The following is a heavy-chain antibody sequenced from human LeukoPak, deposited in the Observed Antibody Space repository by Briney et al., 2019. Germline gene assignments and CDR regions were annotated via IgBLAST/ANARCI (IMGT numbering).Heavy chain of an antibody. Sequence: SETLSLTCTVSGDSISSYYWSWIRQPAGKGLEWIGRIHISETTNNNPSLKSRVTMSLDTSKNQFSLRLSSVTAADTAVYYCAREMEARSSNAFDISGQGTMVTVSS. J-gene: IGHJ3*02. CDR1: GDSISSYY. CDR2: IHISETT. D-gene: IGHD1-26*01. CDR3: AREMEARSSNAFDI. V-gene: IGHV4-4*07.